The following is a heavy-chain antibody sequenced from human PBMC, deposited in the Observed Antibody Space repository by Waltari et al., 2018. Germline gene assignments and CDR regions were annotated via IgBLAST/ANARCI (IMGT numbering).Heavy chain of an antibody. CDR2: IYYRGGT. Sequence: QVQLQESGPGLVKPSETLSLTCTVSGGSISSYYWSWIRQPPGKGLEWIGYIYYRGGTNHSPALKMRVTISVDTSKNQFALKLSSVTAADTAVYYCARHHYDILTGPNWFDPWGQGTLVTVSS. J-gene: IGHJ5*02. V-gene: IGHV4-59*01. CDR1: GGSISSYY. D-gene: IGHD3-9*01. CDR3: ARHHYDILTGPNWFDP.